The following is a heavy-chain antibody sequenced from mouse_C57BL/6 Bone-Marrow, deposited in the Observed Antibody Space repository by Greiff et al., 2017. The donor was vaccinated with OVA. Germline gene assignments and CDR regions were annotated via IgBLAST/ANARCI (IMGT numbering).Heavy chain of an antibody. D-gene: IGHD1-1*01. Sequence: QVTLKVSGPGILQSSQTLSLTCSFSGFSLSTSGMGVSWIRQPSGKGLEWLAHIYWDDDKRYNPSLKSRLTISKDTSRNQVFLKITSVDTADTATYYCARRTITTVVATSYYAMDYWGQGTSVTVSS. J-gene: IGHJ4*01. CDR3: ARRTITTVVATSYYAMDY. CDR2: IYWDDDK. V-gene: IGHV8-12*01. CDR1: GFSLSTSGMG.